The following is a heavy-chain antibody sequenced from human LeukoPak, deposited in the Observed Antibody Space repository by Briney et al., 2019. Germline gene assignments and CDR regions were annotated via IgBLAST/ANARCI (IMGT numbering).Heavy chain of an antibody. CDR3: ERARADLDYDILTGYYYYYMDV. Sequence: PSETLSLTCTVSGGSISSYYWSWIRQPAGKGLEWIGRIYTSGSTNYNPSLMSRVTMSVDTSKNQFSLKLSSVTAADTAVYYCERARADLDYDILTGYYYYYMDVWGKGTTVTVSS. CDR2: IYTSGST. D-gene: IGHD3-9*01. J-gene: IGHJ6*03. CDR1: GGSISSYY. V-gene: IGHV4-4*07.